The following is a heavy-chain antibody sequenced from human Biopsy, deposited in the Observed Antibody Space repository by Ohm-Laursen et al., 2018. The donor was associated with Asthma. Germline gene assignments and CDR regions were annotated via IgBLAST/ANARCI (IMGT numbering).Heavy chain of an antibody. CDR3: VKGTYEDDYGYYTFDV. CDR1: GFTFCNFA. Sequence: SLSLSCAASGFTFCNFAMSWARQAPGKGLEWVSTIKTNRRGADYPDPAKDRFTISRDDSKNTLYLQMSSLRAEDTAVYYCVKGTYEDDYGYYTFDVWGQGTMVTVAS. D-gene: IGHD3-22*01. V-gene: IGHV3-23*01. CDR2: IKTNRRGA. J-gene: IGHJ3*01.